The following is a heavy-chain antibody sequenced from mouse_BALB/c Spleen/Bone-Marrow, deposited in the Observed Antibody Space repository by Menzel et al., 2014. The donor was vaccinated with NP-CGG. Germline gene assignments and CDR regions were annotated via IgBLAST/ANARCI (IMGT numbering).Heavy chain of an antibody. J-gene: IGHJ4*01. CDR1: GYSFTGYY. CDR3: VRRGNPIVYYAMDY. CDR2: ISCYNGAT. V-gene: IGHV1S34*01. Sequence: LVKTGASVKISCKASGYSFTGYYMHWVKQSHEKSLEWIGYISCYNGATSYNQNFKGKATFTVDTSSSTAYMQFNSLTSEDSAAYYCVRRGNPIVYYAMDYWGQGTSVTVSP.